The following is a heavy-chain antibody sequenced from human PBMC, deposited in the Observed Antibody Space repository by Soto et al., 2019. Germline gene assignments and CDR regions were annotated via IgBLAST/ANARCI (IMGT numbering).Heavy chain of an antibody. CDR3: ARETTIDY. V-gene: IGHV3-30-3*01. J-gene: IGHJ4*02. D-gene: IGHD1-1*01. Sequence: QVQLVESGGGVVQPGRSLRLSCAASGFTFRSYAMHWVRQAPGKGLEWVAVISYDGSNKYYADSVKGRFTISRDNSKNTLYLQMNSLRAEDTAVYYCARETTIDYWGQGTLVTVSS. CDR1: GFTFRSYA. CDR2: ISYDGSNK.